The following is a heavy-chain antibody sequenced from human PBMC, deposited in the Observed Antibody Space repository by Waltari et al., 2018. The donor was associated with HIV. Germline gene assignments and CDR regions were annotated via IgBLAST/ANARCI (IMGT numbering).Heavy chain of an antibody. V-gene: IGHV4-31*03. CDR3: ARGTTYAVGWFDP. CDR2: ISYIGST. J-gene: IGHJ5*02. D-gene: IGHD1-26*01. Sequence: QEQLQESGPGLVKPSQTLSLPCTVSGGSIRSGGYYWSWIRQLPGKGLEWIGYISYIGSTFYNPSLRSRVTMSVDTSKNQFSLKLTSVTAADTAVYYCARGTTYAVGWFDPWGQGTQVTVSS. CDR1: GGSIRSGGYY.